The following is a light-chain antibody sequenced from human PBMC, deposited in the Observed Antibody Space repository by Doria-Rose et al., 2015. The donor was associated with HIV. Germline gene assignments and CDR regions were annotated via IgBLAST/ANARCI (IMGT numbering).Light chain of an antibody. Sequence: DIQVTRSPSTLSASVGDRVSITCRASQTISGWVGWYQQKAGKAPKLLIYKASTLENGVPSRFSGSGSGTEFTLTISSLQPDDFATYCCQQYNSYSPSTFGQGTKVEIK. J-gene: IGKJ1*01. CDR2: KAS. CDR1: QTISGW. V-gene: IGKV1-5*03. CDR3: QQYNSYSPST.